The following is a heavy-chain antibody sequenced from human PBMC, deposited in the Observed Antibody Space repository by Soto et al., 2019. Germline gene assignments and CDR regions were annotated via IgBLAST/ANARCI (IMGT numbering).Heavy chain of an antibody. J-gene: IGHJ4*02. CDR3: AKDRSTTVTTPGIFDY. CDR2: ISGSGGST. CDR1: GFTFSSYA. V-gene: IGHV3-23*01. Sequence: GSLRLSCAASGFTFSSYAMSWVRQAPGKGLEWVSAISGSGGSTYYADSVKGRFTISRDNSKNTLYLQMNSLRAEDTAVYYCAKDRSTTVTTPGIFDYWGQGTLVTVP. D-gene: IGHD4-17*01.